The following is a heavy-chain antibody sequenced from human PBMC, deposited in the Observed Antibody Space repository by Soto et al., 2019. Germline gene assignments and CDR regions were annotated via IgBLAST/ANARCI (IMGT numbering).Heavy chain of an antibody. CDR3: ARDPSYLYYGSLTPSV. CDR2: IYYSGST. D-gene: IGHD3-10*01. CDR1: GGSISSGDYY. V-gene: IGHV4-30-4*01. Sequence: QVQLQESGPGLVKPSQTLSLTCTVSGGSISSGDYYWSWIRQPPGKGLEWIGYIYYSGSTYYNPSLTSRVTISVDTSKNQFSLKLSSVTAADTAVYYCARDPSYLYYGSLTPSVWGQGTTVTVSS. J-gene: IGHJ6*02.